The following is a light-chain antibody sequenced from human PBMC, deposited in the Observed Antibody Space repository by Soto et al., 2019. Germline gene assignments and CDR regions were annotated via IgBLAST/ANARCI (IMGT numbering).Light chain of an antibody. Sequence: EIVLTQSPATLSLSPGERATLSCRASQSVSSYLAWYQQKPGQAPRLLIYDASNRATGIPARFSGSGSGTDFTLTNSSLEPEDFAVYYCQQRSNWPRGTFGGGTKVEIK. CDR3: QQRSNWPRGT. CDR2: DAS. J-gene: IGKJ4*01. CDR1: QSVSSY. V-gene: IGKV3-11*01.